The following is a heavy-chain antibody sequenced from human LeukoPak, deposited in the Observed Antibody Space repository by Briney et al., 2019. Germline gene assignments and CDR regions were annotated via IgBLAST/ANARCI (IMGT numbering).Heavy chain of an antibody. CDR3: ARDLDPSATTKYFDY. CDR1: GFTFSSYS. V-gene: IGHV3-21*01. Sequence: GGSLRLSCAASGFTFSSYSMNWVRQAPGKGLEWVSSISSSSSYIYYADSVKGRFTISRDNAKNSLYLQMNSLRAEDTAVYYCARDLDPSATTKYFDYWGQGTLVTVSS. CDR2: ISSSSSYI. D-gene: IGHD1-1*01. J-gene: IGHJ4*02.